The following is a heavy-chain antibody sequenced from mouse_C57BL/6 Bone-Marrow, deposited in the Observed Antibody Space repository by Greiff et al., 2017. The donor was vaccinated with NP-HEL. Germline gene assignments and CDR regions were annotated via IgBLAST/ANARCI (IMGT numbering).Heavy chain of an antibody. CDR1: GYTFTEYT. D-gene: IGHD1-1*01. CDR3: ARHGSPNYYGSSYWYFYV. V-gene: IGHV1-62-2*01. J-gene: IGHJ1*03. Sequence: QVQLQQSGAELVKPGASVKLSCKASGYTFTEYTIHWVKQRSGQGLEWIGWFYPGSGSIKYNEKFKDKATLTADKSSSTVYMELSRLTSEDSAVYFCARHGSPNYYGSSYWYFYVWGTGTTVTVSS. CDR2: FYPGSGSI.